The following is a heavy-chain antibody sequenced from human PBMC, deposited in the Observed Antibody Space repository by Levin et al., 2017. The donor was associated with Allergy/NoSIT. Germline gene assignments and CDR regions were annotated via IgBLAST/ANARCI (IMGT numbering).Heavy chain of an antibody. CDR1: GFTFSSYA. CDR2: ISGSGGST. V-gene: IGHV3-23*01. D-gene: IGHD3-22*01. Sequence: GGSLRLSCAASGFTFSSYAMSWVRQAPGKGLEWVSAISGSGGSTYYADSVKGRFTISRDNSKNTLYLQMNSLRAEDTAVYYCAKDGTYYYDSSGRADFDYWGQGTLVTVSS. CDR3: AKDGTYYYDSSGRADFDY. J-gene: IGHJ4*02.